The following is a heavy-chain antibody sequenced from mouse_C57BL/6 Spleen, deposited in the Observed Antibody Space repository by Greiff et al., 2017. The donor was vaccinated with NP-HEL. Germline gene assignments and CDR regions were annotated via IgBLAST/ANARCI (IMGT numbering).Heavy chain of an antibody. CDR3: ARYNGYLYYFDV. J-gene: IGHJ1*03. D-gene: IGHD2-2*01. V-gene: IGHV7-3*01. Sequence: EVMLVESGGGLVQPGGSLSLSCAASGFTFTDYYMSWVRQPPGKALEWLGFIRNKANGYTTEYSASVKGRFTISRDNSQSILYLQMNALRAEDSATYYCARYNGYLYYFDVWGTRTTVTVSS. CDR1: GFTFTDYY. CDR2: IRNKANGYTT.